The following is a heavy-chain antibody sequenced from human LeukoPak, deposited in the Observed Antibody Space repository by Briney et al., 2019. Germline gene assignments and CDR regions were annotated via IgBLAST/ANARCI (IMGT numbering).Heavy chain of an antibody. J-gene: IGHJ4*02. CDR2: IYTGGTT. Sequence: GGSLRLSCAASGFIVTSNHMNWVRQAPGKGLEWVSIIYTGGTTHYADSLKDRFTISRDDSINTLYLQMNSLRAEDTAVYYCARDSSSYYFDYWGQGTLVTVSS. V-gene: IGHV3-66*01. CDR1: GFIVTSNH. D-gene: IGHD6-6*01. CDR3: ARDSSSYYFDY.